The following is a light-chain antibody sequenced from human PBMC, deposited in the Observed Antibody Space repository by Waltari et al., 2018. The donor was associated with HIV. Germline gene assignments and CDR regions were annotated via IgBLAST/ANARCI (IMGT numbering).Light chain of an antibody. Sequence: SYDLTQTPSLSVSPGQTARINCSRGALPKKYSSWYRQKAGQAPVLLIYKDIERPSWIPERISGSGSGTGVTLTISGVQAEDEGDYFCQSTDFDGTWVFGGGTRLTVL. V-gene: IGLV3-25*03. CDR2: KDI. CDR3: QSTDFDGTWV. J-gene: IGLJ3*02. CDR1: ALPKKY.